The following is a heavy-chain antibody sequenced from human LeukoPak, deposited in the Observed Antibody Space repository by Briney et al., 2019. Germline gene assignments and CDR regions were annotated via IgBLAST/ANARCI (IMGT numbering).Heavy chain of an antibody. Sequence: PSETLSLTCTVSGGSISSGDYYWSWIRQPPGKGLEWIGYIYYSGSTYYNPSLKSRVTISVDTSKNQLSLKLSSVTAADTAVYYCARVSSYYDFWSGYYFDYWGQGTLVTVSS. CDR1: GGSISSGDYY. CDR2: IYYSGST. CDR3: ARVSSYYDFWSGYYFDY. J-gene: IGHJ4*02. D-gene: IGHD3-3*01. V-gene: IGHV4-30-4*01.